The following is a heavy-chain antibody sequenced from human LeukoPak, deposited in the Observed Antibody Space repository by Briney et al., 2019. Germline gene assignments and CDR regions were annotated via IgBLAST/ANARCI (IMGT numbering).Heavy chain of an antibody. D-gene: IGHD3-22*01. CDR3: AKLPSNDGGYYPLDV. J-gene: IGHJ6*02. CDR2: ISYDGSNK. V-gene: IGHV3-30*18. CDR1: GSTFSSYG. Sequence: GGSLRLSCAASGSTFSSYGMHWVRQAPGKGLEWVAVISYDGSNKYYADSVKGRFTISRDNSKNTLYLQMNSLRAEDTAVYYCAKLPSNDGGYYPLDVWGQGTTVTVSS.